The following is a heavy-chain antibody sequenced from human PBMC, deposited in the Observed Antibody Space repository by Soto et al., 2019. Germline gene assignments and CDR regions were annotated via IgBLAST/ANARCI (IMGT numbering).Heavy chain of an antibody. CDR3: APVLEWSTPYYFDY. J-gene: IGHJ4*02. V-gene: IGHV2-5*02. CDR1: GFSLSTNGVG. Sequence: QITLKESGPTLVKPTQTLTLTCTFSGFSLSTNGVGVGWIRQAPTKALEWLALIYWDDDKRYNPSLKGRLTISKDTSKDQVAPTMISMGPANTATSYCAPVLEWSTPYYFDYWGQGTLVPVSS. D-gene: IGHD2-8*01. CDR2: IYWDDDK.